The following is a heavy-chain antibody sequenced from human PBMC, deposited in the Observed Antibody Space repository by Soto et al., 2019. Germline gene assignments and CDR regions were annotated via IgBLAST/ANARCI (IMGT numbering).Heavy chain of an antibody. V-gene: IGHV1-18*04. CDR2: ISAYNGNT. CDR1: GYTFTSYG. D-gene: IGHD5-12*01. CDR3: ARDLGYSGYDYDGYFDY. J-gene: IGHJ4*02. Sequence: ASVKVSCKASGYTFTSYGISWVRQAPGQGLEWMGWISAYNGNTNYAQKLQGRVTMTTDTSTSTAYMELRSLRSDDTAVYYCARDLGYSGYDYDGYFDYWGQGTLVTGSS.